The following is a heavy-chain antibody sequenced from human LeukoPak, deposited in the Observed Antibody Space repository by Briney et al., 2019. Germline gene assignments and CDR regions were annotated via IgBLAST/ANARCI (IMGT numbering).Heavy chain of an antibody. D-gene: IGHD2-15*01. CDR1: GFTFSGSA. Sequence: PGGSLKLSCAASGFTFSGSAMHWVRQASGKGLEWVSNIKQGGGKKYYVDSVRGRFSISRDNAKNSLCLQMTSLRVEDTAVYYWAVKGCFDGGCHDAADVWGQGTMVTVSS. CDR3: AVKGCFDGGCHDAADV. CDR2: IKQGGGKK. V-gene: IGHV3-7*05. J-gene: IGHJ3*01.